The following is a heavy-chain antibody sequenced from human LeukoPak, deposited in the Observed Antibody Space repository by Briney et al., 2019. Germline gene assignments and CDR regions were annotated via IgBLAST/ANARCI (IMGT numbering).Heavy chain of an antibody. CDR2: IEKDGSER. J-gene: IGHJ4*02. CDR3: AAGAGWLIDW. Sequence: PGGSLRLSCAASGCTISNCWINWVRQAPRKGMEWVAIIEKDGSERLYVDSVKGRFTISRYNAKNSLYLQMNSLRAEDAAVYYCAAGAGWLIDWWGQGTLVTVSS. V-gene: IGHV3-7*01. CDR1: GCTISNCW. D-gene: IGHD6-19*01.